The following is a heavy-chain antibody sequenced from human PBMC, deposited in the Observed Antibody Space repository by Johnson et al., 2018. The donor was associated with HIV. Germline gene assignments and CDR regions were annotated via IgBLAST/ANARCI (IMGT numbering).Heavy chain of an antibody. Sequence: VQLVESGGGVVRPGGSLRLSCAASGFTFNDYDISWVRQAPGKGLEWVSGINWNGYSTTYADSVQGRFTISRDNAKNSLYLQMNSLRAEDTALYYCARSIVVVINDAFDIWGQGTMVTVSS. V-gene: IGHV3-20*04. J-gene: IGHJ3*02. CDR3: ARSIVVVINDAFDI. CDR2: INWNGYST. D-gene: IGHD3-22*01. CDR1: GFTFNDYD.